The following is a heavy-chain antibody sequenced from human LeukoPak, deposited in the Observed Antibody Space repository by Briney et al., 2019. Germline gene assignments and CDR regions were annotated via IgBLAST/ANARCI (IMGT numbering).Heavy chain of an antibody. V-gene: IGHV3-66*01. J-gene: IGHJ4*02. CDR1: GFTVSSNY. Sequence: GGSLRLSCAASGFTVSSNYMSWVRQAPGKGPEWVSVIYSGGSTYYADSVKGRFTISRDNSKNTLCLQMNSLRAEDTAVYYCARGEYSSSSMDYWGQGTLVTVSS. D-gene: IGHD6-6*01. CDR2: IYSGGST. CDR3: ARGEYSSSSMDY.